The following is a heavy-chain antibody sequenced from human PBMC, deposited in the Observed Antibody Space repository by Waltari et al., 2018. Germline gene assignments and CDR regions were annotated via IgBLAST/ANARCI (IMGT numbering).Heavy chain of an antibody. CDR3: ARDQGVVVSPEARGRPYYGMDV. CDR2: IIPLHGTT. Sequence: QLQLVQSGAEVKKPGSSMTVSCKASGGAFDTYAITWVRQPPRQGLEWMGRIIPLHGTTTYAQKFQGRLTLRAGQSSSTVYMQLSSLTSEDTAVYYCARDQGVVVSPEARGRPYYGMDVWGQGTAVTVSS. D-gene: IGHD2-8*01. V-gene: IGHV1-69*11. CDR1: GGAFDTYA. J-gene: IGHJ6*02.